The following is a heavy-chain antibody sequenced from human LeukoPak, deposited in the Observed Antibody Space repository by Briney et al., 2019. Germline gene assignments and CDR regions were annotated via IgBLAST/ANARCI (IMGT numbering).Heavy chain of an antibody. CDR1: GGSISSGGYY. V-gene: IGHV4-31*03. Sequence: PSETLSLTCTVSGGSISSGGYYWSWIRQHPGKGLEWIGYIYYSGSTYYNPSLKSRVTISVDTSKNQFSLKLSSVTAADTAVYYCARERIDYGDYGCLDYWGQGTLVTVSS. CDR2: IYYSGST. J-gene: IGHJ4*02. CDR3: ARERIDYGDYGCLDY. D-gene: IGHD4-17*01.